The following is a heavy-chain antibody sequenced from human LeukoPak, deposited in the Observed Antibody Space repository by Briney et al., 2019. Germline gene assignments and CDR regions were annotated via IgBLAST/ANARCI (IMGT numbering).Heavy chain of an antibody. CDR2: INHSGST. J-gene: IGHJ4*02. D-gene: IGHD3-3*01. V-gene: IGHV4-34*01. Sequence: PSETLSLTCAVSGGSFSGYYWSWICQPPGKGLEWIGEINHSGSTNYNPSLKSRVTISVDTSKNQFSLKLSSVTAADTAVYYCARGGFTIFGVVIGRAFDFWGQGTLVTVSS. CDR1: GGSFSGYY. CDR3: ARGGFTIFGVVIGRAFDF.